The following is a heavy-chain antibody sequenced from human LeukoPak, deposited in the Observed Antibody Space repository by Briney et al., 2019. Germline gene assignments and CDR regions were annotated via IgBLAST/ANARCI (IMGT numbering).Heavy chain of an antibody. CDR2: ISYDGSNK. D-gene: IGHD6-19*01. J-gene: IGHJ4*02. CDR1: GFTFSSYG. CDR3: ARASGWVGQFDY. V-gene: IGHV3-30*03. Sequence: GGSLRLSCAASGFTFSSYGMHWVRQAPGKGLEWVAVISYDGSNKYYADSVKGRFTISRDNSKNTLYLQMNSLRAEDTAVYYCARASGWVGQFDYWGQGTLVTVSS.